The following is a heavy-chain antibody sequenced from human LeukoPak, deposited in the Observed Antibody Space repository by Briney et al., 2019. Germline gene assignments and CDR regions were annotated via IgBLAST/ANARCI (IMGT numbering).Heavy chain of an antibody. V-gene: IGHV1-2*02. J-gene: IGHJ3*01. Sequence: ASVKVSCKASGYTFIGYYMHWVRQAPGQGLEWMGWINPNSGGTNYAQKFQGRVTMTRDTSISTAYMELSRLRSDDTAFYYCALYQGAFGVWGQGTMVTVSS. CDR3: ALYQGAFGV. CDR2: INPNSGGT. CDR1: GYTFIGYY. D-gene: IGHD2-2*02.